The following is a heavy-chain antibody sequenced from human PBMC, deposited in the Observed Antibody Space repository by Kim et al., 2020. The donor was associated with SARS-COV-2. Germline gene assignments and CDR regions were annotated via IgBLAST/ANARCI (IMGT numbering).Heavy chain of an antibody. V-gene: IGHV3-21*04. Sequence: GGSLRLSCAASGFPFGSYTMAWVRQAPGRGLEWVSTISSSSSDIYYSDSLRGRFTVSRDNAQNSLHLQMHSPRVDDTAVYYCARGLVGTTAGDFAYWGQRVMVTVSS. CDR3: ARGLVGTTAGDFAY. CDR1: GFPFGSYT. J-gene: IGHJ4*02. CDR2: ISSSSSDI. D-gene: IGHD4-4*01.